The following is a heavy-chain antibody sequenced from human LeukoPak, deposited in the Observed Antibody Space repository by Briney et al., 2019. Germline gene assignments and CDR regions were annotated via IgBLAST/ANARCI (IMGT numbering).Heavy chain of an antibody. CDR1: GFTVGTKY. D-gene: IGHD5-24*01. V-gene: IGHV3-53*01. Sequence: GGSLRLSCAASGFTVGTKYMNWVRQAPGKGLEWVSIIYSGGTTYYADSVKGRFTISRDTSKNTLSLQMNSLRVEDTAAYFCARVGDHFHWNLDLWGRGTLVTVSS. CDR2: IYSGGTT. CDR3: ARVGDHFHWNLDL. J-gene: IGHJ2*01.